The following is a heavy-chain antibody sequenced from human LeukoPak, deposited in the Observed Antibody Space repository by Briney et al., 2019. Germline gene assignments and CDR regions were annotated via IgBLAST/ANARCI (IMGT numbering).Heavy chain of an antibody. V-gene: IGHV3-23*01. J-gene: IGHJ4*02. D-gene: IGHD1-26*01. Sequence: GGSLRLSCAASGFTFSIYAMSWVRQAPGKGLEWVSAISASGGSTYYADSVKGRFTISRDNAKNSLYLQMSSLRAGDTAIYYCVRDQDEDRGSTTYDWWGQGTLVTVSS. CDR2: ISASGGST. CDR1: GFTFSIYA. CDR3: VRDQDEDRGSTTYDW.